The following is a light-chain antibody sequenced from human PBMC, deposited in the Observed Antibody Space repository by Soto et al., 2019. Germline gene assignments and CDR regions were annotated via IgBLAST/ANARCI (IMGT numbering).Light chain of an antibody. J-gene: IGKJ1*01. CDR1: RGISNY. Sequence: DIQLTQSPSFLSASVGDRVSITCRASRGISNYLAWYQHKPGNAPKSLIYAASTLQRGVPSRFCGSGSGTDFTLTISSLQPEDFATYYCQQNNSPPRTFGHGTKVDIK. CDR2: AAS. V-gene: IGKV1-27*01. CDR3: QQNNSPPRT.